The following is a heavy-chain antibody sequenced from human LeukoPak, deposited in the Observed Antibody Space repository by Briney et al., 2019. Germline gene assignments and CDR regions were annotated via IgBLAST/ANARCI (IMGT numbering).Heavy chain of an antibody. J-gene: IGHJ4*02. D-gene: IGHD2-15*01. Sequence: GGSLRLSCAASGFTFSNYWMHWVRHAPGKGLVWVSRINSDGSSTTYADSVKGRFTISGDNAKNTLYLQMNSLRVEDTAIYYCARGGSCSGGNCKYTRKEIDYWGQGTLVTVSS. V-gene: IGHV3-74*01. CDR3: ARGGSCSGGNCKYTRKEIDY. CDR1: GFTFSNYW. CDR2: INSDGSST.